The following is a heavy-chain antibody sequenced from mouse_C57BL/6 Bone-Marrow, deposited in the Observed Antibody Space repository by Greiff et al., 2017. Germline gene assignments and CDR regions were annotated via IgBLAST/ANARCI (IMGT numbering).Heavy chain of an antibody. V-gene: IGHV2-5*01. Sequence: QVQLQQSGPGLVQPSQSLSITCTVSGFSLTSYGVHWVRQSPGKGLEWLGVIWRGGSTDYNAAFMSRLSITKDNSKSQVFFKMNSLQADDTAIYYCAKKNYSNYGYYFDYWGQGTTLTVSS. CDR3: AKKNYSNYGYYFDY. CDR1: GFSLTSYG. D-gene: IGHD2-5*01. CDR2: IWRGGST. J-gene: IGHJ2*01.